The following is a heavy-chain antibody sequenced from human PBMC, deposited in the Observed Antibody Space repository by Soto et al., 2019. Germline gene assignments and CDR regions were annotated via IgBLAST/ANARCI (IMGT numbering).Heavy chain of an antibody. CDR2: FNPYTGGT. J-gene: IGHJ5*02. V-gene: IGHV1-46*01. D-gene: IGHD1-7*01. Sequence: QGQLVQSGAEVKKPGASVKVSCKASGYTFTTYYIHWMRQAPGQGLEWMGMFNPYTGGTRYAHKIQGRVTMTGDTSTSTRYLEVRRLRCDDTTGSYCARPWGELGSAFEAWGQGTLVTVSS. CDR1: GYTFTTYY. CDR3: ARPWGELGSAFEA.